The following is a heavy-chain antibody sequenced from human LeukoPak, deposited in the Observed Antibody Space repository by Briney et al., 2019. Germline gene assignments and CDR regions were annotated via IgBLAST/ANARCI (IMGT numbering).Heavy chain of an antibody. D-gene: IGHD4-23*01. CDR2: ISGNGRSP. CDR1: GLTFSSSA. J-gene: IGHJ6*03. CDR3: AKAFTFYYYMDV. V-gene: IGHV3-23*01. Sequence: GGSLRLSCAASGLTFSSSAMNWVRQAPGKGLEWVSTISGNGRSPYYADSVKGRFTISRDNSNYTVYLQMSSLRADDTAVYYCAKAFTFYYYMDVWGKGTTVTVSS.